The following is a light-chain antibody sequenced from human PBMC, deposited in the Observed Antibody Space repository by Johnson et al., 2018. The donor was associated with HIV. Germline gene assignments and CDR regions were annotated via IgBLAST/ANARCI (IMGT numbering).Light chain of an antibody. CDR1: SSNIGNNY. Sequence: QSVLTQPPSVSAAPGQKVTISCSGSSSNIGNNYVSWYQQLPGTAPKLLIYENNKRPSGIPDRFSGSKSGTSATLGITGLQTGDDADYYCGRWDSSLSAYVCGTGTKVTVL. V-gene: IGLV1-51*02. CDR2: ENN. CDR3: GRWDSSLSAYV. J-gene: IGLJ1*01.